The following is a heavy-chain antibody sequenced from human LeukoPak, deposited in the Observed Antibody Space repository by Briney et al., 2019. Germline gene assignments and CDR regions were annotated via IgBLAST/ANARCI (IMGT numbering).Heavy chain of an antibody. D-gene: IGHD6-19*01. V-gene: IGHV1-2*02. CDR1: GYTFTGYY. CDR2: INPNSGGT. CDR3: ARETAVAADDNFDY. J-gene: IGHJ4*02. Sequence: ASVKVSCKASGYTFTGYYMHWVRQAPGQGLEWMGWINPNSGGTNYAQKFQGRVTMTRDTSISTAYMELSRLRSDDTAVYYCARETAVAADDNFDYWGQGTLVTVSS.